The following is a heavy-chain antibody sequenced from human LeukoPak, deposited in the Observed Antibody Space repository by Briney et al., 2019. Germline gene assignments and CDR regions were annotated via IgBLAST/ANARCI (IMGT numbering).Heavy chain of an antibody. J-gene: IGHJ4*02. CDR1: GYTFTSYG. CDR2: ISAYNGNT. D-gene: IGHD3-22*01. Sequence: ASVKVSCKASGYTFTSYGISWVRQAPGQGLEWMGWISAYNGNTNYAQKLQGRVTMTTDTSTSTAYMELRGLRSDDTAVYYCARPLYDSSGYYFDYWGQGTLVTVSS. V-gene: IGHV1-18*01. CDR3: ARPLYDSSGYYFDY.